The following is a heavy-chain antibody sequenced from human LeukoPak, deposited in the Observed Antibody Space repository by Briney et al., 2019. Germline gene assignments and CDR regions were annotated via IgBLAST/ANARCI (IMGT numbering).Heavy chain of an antibody. V-gene: IGHV3-48*04. J-gene: IGHJ4*02. D-gene: IGHD1-26*01. CDR3: ARDHSGLLKAKHFDY. Sequence: GGSLRLSCAASGFTFSSYSMNWVRQAPGKGLEWVSYISSSSSTIYYADSVKGRFTISRDNAKNSLYLQMNSLRAEDTAVYYCARDHSGLLKAKHFDYWGQGTLVTVSS. CDR2: ISSSSSTI. CDR1: GFTFSSYS.